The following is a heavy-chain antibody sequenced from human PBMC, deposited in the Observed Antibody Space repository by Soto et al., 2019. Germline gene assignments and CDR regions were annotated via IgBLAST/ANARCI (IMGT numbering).Heavy chain of an antibody. V-gene: IGHV4-34*01. CDR3: ARRGSGHTFDY. CDR2: INHVGIT. Sequence: PSETLSLTCAVSGGSFRGFYWTWIRQSPGKGLEWLGDINHVGITNYNPSLKSRVSIPVDTSKSQFSLKLSSVTAADTAVYYCARRGSGHTFDYWGQGTLVTVSS. D-gene: IGHD3-10*01. J-gene: IGHJ4*02. CDR1: GGSFRGFY.